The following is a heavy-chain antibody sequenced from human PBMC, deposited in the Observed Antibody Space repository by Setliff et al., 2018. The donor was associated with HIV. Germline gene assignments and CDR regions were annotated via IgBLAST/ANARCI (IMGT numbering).Heavy chain of an antibody. D-gene: IGHD2-15*01. CDR2: MNTDGSST. CDR1: GFTFSSYW. J-gene: IGHJ6*03. Sequence: LRLSCAASGFTFSSYWMHWVRQAPGKGLVWVFGMNTDGSSTRYADSVKGRFTISRDNAKNSLYLQMNSLRAKDAAVYYCAKAFGYCSGGSCPVLMDVWGKGTTVTVSS. V-gene: IGHV3-74*01. CDR3: AKAFGYCSGGSCPVLMDV.